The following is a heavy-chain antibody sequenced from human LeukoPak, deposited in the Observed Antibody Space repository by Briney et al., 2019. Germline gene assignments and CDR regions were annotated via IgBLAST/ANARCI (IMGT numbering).Heavy chain of an antibody. V-gene: IGHV3-23*01. D-gene: IGHD1-26*01. CDR2: IGGSGAGT. Sequence: GGSLRLSCAASGFTFSSYAMSWVRQAPGKGLEWVSAIGGSGAGTYYADSVKGRFTISRDSSRNTLFLHMNTLRAEDTAIYYCAKDRTVGASYWYFDLWGRGTLVTVSS. CDR3: AKDRTVGASYWYFDL. CDR1: GFTFSSYA. J-gene: IGHJ2*01.